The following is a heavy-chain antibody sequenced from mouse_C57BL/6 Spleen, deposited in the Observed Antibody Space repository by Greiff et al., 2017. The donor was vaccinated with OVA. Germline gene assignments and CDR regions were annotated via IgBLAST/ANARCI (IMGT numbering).Heavy chain of an antibody. CDR1: GFNFKDYY. D-gene: IGHD4-1*01. CDR3: ALNWEGLGIDY. Sequence: VQLQHSGAELVKPGASVKLSCTASGFNFKDYYMHWVKQRPEQGLVWIGRIDPEDGETKYAPKFQGKATITANTSSNTAYLQLSSLTSEDTAVYDCALNWEGLGIDYWGQGTTLTVSS. J-gene: IGHJ2*01. CDR2: IDPEDGET. V-gene: IGHV14-2*01.